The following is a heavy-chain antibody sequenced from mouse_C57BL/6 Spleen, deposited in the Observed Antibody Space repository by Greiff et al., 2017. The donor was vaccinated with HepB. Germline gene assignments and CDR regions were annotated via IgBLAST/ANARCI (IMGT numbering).Heavy chain of an antibody. J-gene: IGHJ2*01. V-gene: IGHV1-26*01. Sequence: VQLQQSGPELVEPGASVKISCKASGYTFTDYYMNWVKQSHGKSLEWIGDINPNNGGTSYNQKFKGKATLTVDKSSSTAYMELRSLTSEDSAVYYCARSGGYYEYYFDYWGQGTTLTVSS. CDR1: GYTFTDYY. CDR3: ARSGGYYEYYFDY. CDR2: INPNNGGT. D-gene: IGHD2-3*01.